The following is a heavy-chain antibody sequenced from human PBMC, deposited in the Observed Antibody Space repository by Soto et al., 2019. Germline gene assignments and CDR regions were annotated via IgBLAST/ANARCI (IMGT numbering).Heavy chain of an antibody. J-gene: IGHJ3*01. CDR1: GFTFSSFS. CDR3: ARDHLYAFDF. CDR2: MRTSDKLI. V-gene: IGHV3-48*02. Sequence: EVQLVQSGGGLVQPGGSLRLSCEASGFTFSSFSFNWVRQAPGKGLEWVSYMRTSDKLISYADSVKGRFTISRDDAKNSLYLQMNSLRDEDTAVYYCARDHLYAFDFWGQGTMVTVSS.